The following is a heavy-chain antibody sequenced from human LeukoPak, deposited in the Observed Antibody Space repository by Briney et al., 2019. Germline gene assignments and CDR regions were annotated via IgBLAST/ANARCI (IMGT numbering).Heavy chain of an antibody. D-gene: IGHD6-19*01. CDR2: IYTSGST. Sequence: SETLSLTCTVSGGSISSYYWSWIRQPAGKGLEWIGRIYTSGSTNYNPSLKSRVTMSVDTSKNQFSLKLSSVTAADTAVYYYARGSIAVAGTVWFDPWGQGTLVTVSS. CDR1: GGSISSYY. V-gene: IGHV4-4*07. CDR3: ARGSIAVAGTVWFDP. J-gene: IGHJ5*02.